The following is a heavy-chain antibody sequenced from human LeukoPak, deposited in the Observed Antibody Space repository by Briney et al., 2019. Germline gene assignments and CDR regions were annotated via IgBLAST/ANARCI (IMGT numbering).Heavy chain of an antibody. CDR1: GGSISSSSYY. Sequence: PSETLSLTCTVSGGSISSSSYYWGWIRQPPGKGLEWIGSIYYSGSTYYNPSLKSRVTISVHTSKNQFSLKLSSVTAADTAVYYCARHHYSSGWFVVSQYYFDYWGQGTLVTVSS. D-gene: IGHD6-19*01. J-gene: IGHJ4*02. CDR3: ARHHYSSGWFVVSQYYFDY. V-gene: IGHV4-39*01. CDR2: IYYSGST.